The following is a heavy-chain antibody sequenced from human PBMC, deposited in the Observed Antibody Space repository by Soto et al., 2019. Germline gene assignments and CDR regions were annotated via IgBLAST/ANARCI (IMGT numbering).Heavy chain of an antibody. Sequence: EVQLVESGGGLVQPGGSLRLSCAASGFTFSSYSMNWVRQAPGKGLEWVSYISSSSSTIYYADSVKGRFTISRDNAKNSRDLQMNSLRAEDTGVYYCARGGYYFDYWGQGTLVTVSS. CDR2: ISSSSSTI. V-gene: IGHV3-48*01. CDR1: GFTFSSYS. D-gene: IGHD3-16*01. J-gene: IGHJ4*02. CDR3: ARGGYYFDY.